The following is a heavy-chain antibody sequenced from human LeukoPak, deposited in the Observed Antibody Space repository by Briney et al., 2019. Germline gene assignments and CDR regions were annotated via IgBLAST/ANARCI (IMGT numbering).Heavy chain of an antibody. CDR1: GGSFSGYY. J-gene: IGHJ4*02. CDR2: INHSGST. CDR3: ARGADYIWGSYRYKPAARPFDY. V-gene: IGHV4-34*01. Sequence: PAETLSLTCAVYGGSFSGYYWSWIRQPPGKGLERIGEINHSGSTNYNPSLKSRVTISVATSKNQFSLKLSSVTAADTAVYYCARGADYIWGSYRYKPAARPFDYWGQGTLVTVSS. D-gene: IGHD3-16*02.